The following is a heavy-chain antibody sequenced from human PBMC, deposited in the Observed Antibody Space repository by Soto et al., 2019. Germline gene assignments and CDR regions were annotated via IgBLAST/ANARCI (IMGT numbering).Heavy chain of an antibody. V-gene: IGHV4-59*01. CDR1: GGSISSYY. CDR3: ARDNECSGGSCYPYFDY. CDR2: IYYSGST. J-gene: IGHJ4*02. D-gene: IGHD2-15*01. Sequence: QVQLQESGPGLVKPSETLSLTCTVSGGSISSYYWSWIRQPPGKGLEWIGYIYYSGSTNYNPSLTSRVTISVDTSKNQFSLKLSSVTAADTAVYYCARDNECSGGSCYPYFDYWGQGTLVTVSS.